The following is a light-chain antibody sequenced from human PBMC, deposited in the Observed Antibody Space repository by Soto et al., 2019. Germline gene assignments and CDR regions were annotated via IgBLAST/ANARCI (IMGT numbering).Light chain of an antibody. CDR3: CSYAGSSFGV. V-gene: IGLV2-11*01. CDR2: DVS. J-gene: IGLJ3*02. CDR1: SSDVGGYNY. Sequence: QSALTQPRPVSGSPGQSVTISCTGTSSDVGGYNYVSWYQQHPGKAPKLMIYDVSKRPSGVPDRFSGSKSGNTASLTISGLQAEDEADYYCCSYAGSSFGVFGGGTKLTVL.